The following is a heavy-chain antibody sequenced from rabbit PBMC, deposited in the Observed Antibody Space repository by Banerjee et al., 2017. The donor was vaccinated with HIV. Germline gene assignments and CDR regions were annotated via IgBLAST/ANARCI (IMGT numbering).Heavy chain of an antibody. D-gene: IGHD7-1*01. J-gene: IGHJ4*01. Sequence: EQLVAFGGDRVEPGATLRLTCTASGLPLTSSYSDCWVRQAPGKGLEWIGCIYTGSGITYYASWAKGRFTISKTSSTTVTLQMTSLTAADTATYFCARSYGFVGTAGYNYFNLWGQGTLVTVS. CDR2: IYTGSGIT. V-gene: IGHV1S45*01. CDR1: GLPLTSSYS. CDR3: ARSYGFVGTAGYNYFNL.